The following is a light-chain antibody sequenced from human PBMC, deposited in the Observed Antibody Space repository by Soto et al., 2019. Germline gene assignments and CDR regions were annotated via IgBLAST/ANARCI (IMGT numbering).Light chain of an antibody. CDR2: RHN. Sequence: QSVLTQPPSASGTPGQRVTISCSGSSSNIGSNYVYWYQQLPGTAPKLLIYRHNQRPSGVPDRFSGSKSGTSASLAISGLRSEDEADYYCAAWDDSLSAVFGGGTKLTVL. CDR3: AAWDDSLSAV. J-gene: IGLJ3*02. CDR1: SSNIGSNY. V-gene: IGLV1-47*01.